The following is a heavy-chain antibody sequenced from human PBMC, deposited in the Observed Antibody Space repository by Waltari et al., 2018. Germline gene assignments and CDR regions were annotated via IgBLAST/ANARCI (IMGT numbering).Heavy chain of an antibody. D-gene: IGHD6-13*01. CDR1: GGSVSSGSYY. Sequence: QVQLQESGPGLVKPSQTLSLTCTVSGGSVSSGSYYWTWIRQPAGKGLEWIGRIYTSGNTTYNPSRKSRVTISVDTSKNQFSLKLSSVTATDTAVYYCARESVWGSSSWYDWDDYWGQGTLVTVSS. CDR2: IYTSGNT. V-gene: IGHV4-61*02. CDR3: ARESVWGSSSWYDWDDY. J-gene: IGHJ4*02.